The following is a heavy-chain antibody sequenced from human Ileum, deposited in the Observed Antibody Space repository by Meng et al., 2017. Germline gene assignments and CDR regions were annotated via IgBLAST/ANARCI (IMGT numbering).Heavy chain of an antibody. V-gene: IGHV3-33*01. CDR1: GFNFSNYG. CDR2: TWFDGSNK. CDR3: ARAHYYDTSSFFTPSGYYYYFGMDV. D-gene: IGHD3-22*01. Sequence: GESLKISCAASGFNFSNYGMHWVRQAPGKGLEWVAVTWFDGSNKYYADSVKGRFTISRDNSKNTLYLHMNSLRAEDTAVYYCARAHYYDTSSFFTPSGYYYYFGMDVWGQGTTVTGSS. J-gene: IGHJ6*02.